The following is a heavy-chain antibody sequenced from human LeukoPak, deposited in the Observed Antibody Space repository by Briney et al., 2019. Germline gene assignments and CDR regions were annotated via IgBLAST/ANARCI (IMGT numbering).Heavy chain of an antibody. CDR2: MNPNSGNT. CDR3: ARGPSSWFSYYYYYGMDV. V-gene: IGHV1-8*01. D-gene: IGHD6-13*01. CDR1: GYTFTSYD. Sequence: ASVKVSCKPSGYTFTSYDINWVRQATGQGLEWMGWMNPNSGNTGYAQRFQGRVTMTRNTSISTAYMELSSLRSEDTAVYYCARGPSSWFSYYYYYGMDVGGQGTTVTVSS. J-gene: IGHJ6*02.